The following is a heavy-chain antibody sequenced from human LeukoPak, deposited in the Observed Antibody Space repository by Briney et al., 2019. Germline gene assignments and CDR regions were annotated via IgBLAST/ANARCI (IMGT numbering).Heavy chain of an antibody. V-gene: IGHV7-4-1*02. D-gene: IGHD3-22*01. CDR2: INTNTGNP. J-gene: IGHJ4*02. CDR3: ARGLNTYYYDSSGRKSFDY. CDR1: GYTFTSYA. Sequence: RASVKVSCKASGYTFTSYAMNWVRQAPGQGLEWMGWINTNTGNPTYAQGFTGRFVFSLDTSVSTAYLQISSLKAEDTAVYYCARGLNTYYYDSSGRKSFDYWGQGTLVTVSS.